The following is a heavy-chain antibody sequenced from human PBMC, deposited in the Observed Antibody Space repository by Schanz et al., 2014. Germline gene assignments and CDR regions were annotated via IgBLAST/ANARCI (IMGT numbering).Heavy chain of an antibody. CDR3: ARDFSAYVGNYFDY. J-gene: IGHJ4*02. D-gene: IGHD5-12*01. CDR1: GYTFTSDS. Sequence: QVQLVQSEAEVKKPGSSVKVSCKASGYTFTSDSMHWVRQAPGQGLEWMGRIIPIHGIVNYAQRFQDRVRITADKSTSTAYMELSSLRSDDTAVYYCARDFSAYVGNYFDYWGQGTLVTVSS. V-gene: IGHV1-69*04. CDR2: IIPIHGIV.